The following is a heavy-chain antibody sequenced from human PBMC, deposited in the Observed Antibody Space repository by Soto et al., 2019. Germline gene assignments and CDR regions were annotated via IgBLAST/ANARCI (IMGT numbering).Heavy chain of an antibody. Sequence: ESGGVLVQPGGSLRLSCVASGFTFDSHWMHWVHQAPGEGLVWVSRIKTDGYAAAYADSVKGRFTISRDNTKNTVYLQMNSLSAEDTAVYFCVRESGVAADCWGQGTLVTVSS. J-gene: IGHJ4*02. V-gene: IGHV3-74*01. CDR1: GFTFDSHW. CDR2: IKTDGYAA. CDR3: VRESGVAADC. D-gene: IGHD6-19*01.